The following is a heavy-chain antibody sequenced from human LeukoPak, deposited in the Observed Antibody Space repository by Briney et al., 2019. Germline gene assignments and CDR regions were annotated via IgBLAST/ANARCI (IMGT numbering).Heavy chain of an antibody. J-gene: IGHJ4*02. Sequence: SETLSLTCAVYGGSFSGYYLSWIRQPPGKGLEWIGEINHSGSTNYNPSLKSRVTTSVDTSKNQFSLKLSSVTSADTAVYYFARGTVVDYWGQGTLVTVSS. CDR2: INHSGST. D-gene: IGHD4-23*01. CDR3: ARGTVVDY. CDR1: GGSFSGYY. V-gene: IGHV4-34*01.